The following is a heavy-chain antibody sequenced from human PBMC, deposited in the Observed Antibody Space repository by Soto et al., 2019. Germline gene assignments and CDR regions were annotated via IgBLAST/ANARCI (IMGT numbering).Heavy chain of an antibody. J-gene: IGHJ3*02. Sequence: GESLKISCKGSGYSFTSYWISRVRQMPGKGLEWMGRIDPSDSYTNYSPSFQGHVTISADKSISTAYLQWSSLKASDTAMYYCARVSSGYYKYDAFDIWGQGTMVTVSS. V-gene: IGHV5-10-1*01. D-gene: IGHD3-22*01. CDR1: GYSFTSYW. CDR2: IDPSDSYT. CDR3: ARVSSGYYKYDAFDI.